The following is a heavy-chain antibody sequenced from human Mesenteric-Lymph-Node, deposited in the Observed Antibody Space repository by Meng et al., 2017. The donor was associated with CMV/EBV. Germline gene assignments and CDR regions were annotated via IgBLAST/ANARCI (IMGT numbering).Heavy chain of an antibody. J-gene: IGHJ4*02. D-gene: IGHD3-10*01. V-gene: IGHV3-23*01. Sequence: SGFTFSSYGMSCVRQPPGRGLEWLAGISGSGGSTYYADSVTGRFTISRNNSKNTLYLQMNSLRAEDTAVYYCAKPRHGSMVSTDFDYWGQGTLVTVSS. CDR1: GFTFSSYG. CDR3: AKPRHGSMVSTDFDY. CDR2: ISGSGGST.